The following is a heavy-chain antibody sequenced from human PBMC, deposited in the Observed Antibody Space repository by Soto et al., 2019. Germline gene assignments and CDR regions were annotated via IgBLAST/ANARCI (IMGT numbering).Heavy chain of an antibody. CDR2: ISWNSGSI. CDR1: GFTFDDYA. D-gene: IGHD3-3*01. Sequence: EVQLVESRGGLVQPGRSLRLSCAASGFTFDDYAMHWVRQAPGKGLEWVSGISWNSGSIGYADSVKGRFTISRDNAKNSLYLQMNSLRAEDTALYYCAKDIWGGYDFSGYMDVWGKGTTVTVSS. J-gene: IGHJ6*03. CDR3: AKDIWGGYDFSGYMDV. V-gene: IGHV3-9*01.